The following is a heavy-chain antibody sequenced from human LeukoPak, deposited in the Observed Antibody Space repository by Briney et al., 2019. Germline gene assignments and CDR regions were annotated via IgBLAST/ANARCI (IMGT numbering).Heavy chain of an antibody. Sequence: SETLSLTCAVYGGSFSGYYWSWIRQPPGKGLEWVGEINHSGSTNYNPSLKSRVTISVDTSKNQFSLKLSSVTAADTAVYYCARGTDYGDYWFDPWGQGTLVTVSS. CDR2: INHSGST. D-gene: IGHD4-17*01. J-gene: IGHJ5*02. V-gene: IGHV4-34*01. CDR3: ARGTDYGDYWFDP. CDR1: GGSFSGYY.